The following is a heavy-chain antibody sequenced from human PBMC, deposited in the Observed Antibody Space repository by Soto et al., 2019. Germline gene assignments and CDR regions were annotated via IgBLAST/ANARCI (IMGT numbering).Heavy chain of an antibody. CDR3: AKDSAGWFAS. CDR1: GFSFSSYA. J-gene: IGHJ5*01. Sequence: EVQLLESGGGKVQPGGSLRLSCAASGFSFSSYAMAWVRQAPGKGLEWVSLIGGSGEGTHYTDSVRGRFSISRDNSQNTLFLQMNSLRADDMAIYYCAKDSAGWFAS. V-gene: IGHV3-23*01. CDR2: IGGSGEGT. D-gene: IGHD2-15*01.